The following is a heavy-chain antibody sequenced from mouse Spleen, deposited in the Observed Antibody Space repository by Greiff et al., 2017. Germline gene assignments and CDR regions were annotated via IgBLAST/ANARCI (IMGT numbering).Heavy chain of an antibody. J-gene: IGHJ3*01. V-gene: IGHV1-69*01. D-gene: IGHD2-5*01. CDR2: IDPSDSYT. Sequence: VQLQQPGAELVMPGASVKLSCKASGYTFTSYWMHWVKQRPGQGLEWIGEIDPSDSYTNYNQKFKGKATLTVDKSSSTAYMQLSSLTSEDSAVYYCARQGVYYSNYGGFAYWGQGTLVTVSA. CDR1: GYTFTSYW. CDR3: ARQGVYYSNYGGFAY.